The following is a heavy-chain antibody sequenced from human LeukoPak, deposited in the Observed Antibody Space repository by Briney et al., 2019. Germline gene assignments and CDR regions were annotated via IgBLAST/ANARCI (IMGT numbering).Heavy chain of an antibody. CDR3: ARQALVRGDWYFDL. CDR2: INVGNGNK. CDR1: GYTFTTYS. V-gene: IGHV1-3*03. D-gene: IGHD3-16*01. Sequence: ASVKVSCKASGYTFTTYSIHWVRQAPGQRLEWMGWINVGNGNKKYSQEFQGRVTITRDTSASTAYMELSSLRSEDMAVYYCARQALVRGDWYFDLWGRGTLVTVSS. J-gene: IGHJ2*01.